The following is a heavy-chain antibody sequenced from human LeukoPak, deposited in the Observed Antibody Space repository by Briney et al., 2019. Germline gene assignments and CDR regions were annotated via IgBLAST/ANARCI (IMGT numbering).Heavy chain of an antibody. V-gene: IGHV3-21*01. D-gene: IGHD3-10*01. Sequence: PGGSLRLSCAASGFTFRDYTMNWVRQAPGKGLEWVSAISKSGTYIKYADSVKGRFTVSRDNAKNSLFLQMNSLRVEDAAVYYCAREVVITMVRGVPPQPSYYYYGMDVWGQGTTVTVSS. J-gene: IGHJ6*02. CDR1: GFTFRDYT. CDR3: AREVVITMVRGVPPQPSYYYYGMDV. CDR2: ISKSGTYI.